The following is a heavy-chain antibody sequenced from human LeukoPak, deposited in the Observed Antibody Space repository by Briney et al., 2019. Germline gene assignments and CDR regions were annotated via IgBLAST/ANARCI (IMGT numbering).Heavy chain of an antibody. CDR1: GFTFSAYA. J-gene: IGHJ4*02. CDR3: ARMKSSDGSRFDY. V-gene: IGHV3-23*01. D-gene: IGHD2-15*01. Sequence: GGSLRLSCVAPGFTFSAYAMSWVRQGPGKGLEWVASISGSGGLQWVSSIGESDGATPDAGSVKGRLTISRDNSKNTVYLQMNRLRAEDTAVYYCARMKSSDGSRFDYWGQGALVTVSS. CDR2: ISGSGGLQWVSSIGESDGAT.